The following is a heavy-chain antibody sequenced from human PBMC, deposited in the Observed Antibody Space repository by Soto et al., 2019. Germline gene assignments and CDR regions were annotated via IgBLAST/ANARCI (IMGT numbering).Heavy chain of an antibody. J-gene: IGHJ6*02. CDR3: ARSWSTTDYYYYHMDV. D-gene: IGHD1-1*01. Sequence: KPSETLSLNCAVYRGHHSGYYWSGIRQSPGKGLNCIGETNKSGNTIHNPAPKTRVTISVDTYKNQISLKLSSVTASDTAVYYCARSWSTTDYYYYHMDVWGQGTSVTVSS. CDR2: TNKSGNT. V-gene: IGHV4-34*01. CDR1: RGHHSGYY.